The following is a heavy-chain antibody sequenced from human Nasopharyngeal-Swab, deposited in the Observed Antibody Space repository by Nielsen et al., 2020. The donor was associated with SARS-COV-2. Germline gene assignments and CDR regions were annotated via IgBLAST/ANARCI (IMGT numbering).Heavy chain of an antibody. CDR1: GFTFSSYS. CDR2: ISYDGSNK. D-gene: IGHD6-13*01. J-gene: IGHJ5*02. CDR3: ARPLSRDSTWTTEANWFDP. V-gene: IGHV3-30-3*01. Sequence: GESLKISCAASGFTFSSYSMSWLRQAPGKGLEWVAVISYDGSNKYYADSVKGRFTISRDNSKNTLYLQMNSLRAEDTALYHCARPLSRDSTWTTEANWFDPWGQGTLVTVSS.